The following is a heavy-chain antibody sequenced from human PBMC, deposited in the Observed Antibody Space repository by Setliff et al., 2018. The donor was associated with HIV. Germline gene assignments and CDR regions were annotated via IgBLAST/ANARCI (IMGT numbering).Heavy chain of an antibody. J-gene: IGHJ6*03. CDR1: GGSVGSGSYY. CDR2: IYYSGST. V-gene: IGHV4-61*01. D-gene: IGHD1-1*01. CDR3: ARFQAWQLGRRGGYYYYMDA. Sequence: PSETLSLTCSVSGGSVGSGSYYWSWIRQSPGKGLEWLGYIYYSGSTTYNPSLRSRVTISIATSKNQFSLNLSSVTAADTAVYYCARFQAWQLGRRGGYYYYMDAWGKGTTVTVSS.